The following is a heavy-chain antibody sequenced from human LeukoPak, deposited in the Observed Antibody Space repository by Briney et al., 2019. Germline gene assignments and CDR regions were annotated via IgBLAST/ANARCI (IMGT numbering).Heavy chain of an antibody. Sequence: GGSLRLSCAASGFTFSSYSMNWVRQAPGKGLEWVSSISSSSSYIYYADSVKGRFTISRDNAKNSLYLQMNSLRAEDTAVYYCARGLYDFWSGSENWFDPWGQGTLVTVSP. J-gene: IGHJ5*02. D-gene: IGHD3-3*01. CDR3: ARGLYDFWSGSENWFDP. CDR2: ISSSSSYI. CDR1: GFTFSSYS. V-gene: IGHV3-21*01.